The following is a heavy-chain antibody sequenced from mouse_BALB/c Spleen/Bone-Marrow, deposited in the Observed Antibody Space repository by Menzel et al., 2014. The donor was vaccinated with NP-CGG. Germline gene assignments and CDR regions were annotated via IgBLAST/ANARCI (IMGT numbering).Heavy chain of an antibody. J-gene: IGHJ1*01. CDR3: ARTGTDWYFDV. CDR2: ILPGSGST. D-gene: IGHD4-1*01. CDR1: GYTFSSYW. V-gene: IGHV1-9*01. Sequence: QVQLQQPGAELMKPGASVKISCKATGYTFSSYWIDWVKQRPGHGLEWIGEILPGSGSTNYNEKFKGKATFTADTSSNTAYMQLSSLTSEDSAVYYCARTGTDWYFDVWGAGTTVTVSS.